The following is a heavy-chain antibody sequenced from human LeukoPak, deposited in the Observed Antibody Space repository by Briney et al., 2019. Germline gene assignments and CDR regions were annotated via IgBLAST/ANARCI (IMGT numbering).Heavy chain of an antibody. D-gene: IGHD4-17*01. CDR3: ARDYYGEPWLYGMDV. CDR2: INPNSGGT. Sequence: ASVKVSCKASGYTFTGYYMHWVRQAPGQGLEWMGWINPNSGGTNYAQKFQGRVTMTRDTSTSTVYMELSSLRSEDTAVYYCARDYYGEPWLYGMDVWGQGTTVTVSS. J-gene: IGHJ6*02. CDR1: GYTFTGYY. V-gene: IGHV1-2*02.